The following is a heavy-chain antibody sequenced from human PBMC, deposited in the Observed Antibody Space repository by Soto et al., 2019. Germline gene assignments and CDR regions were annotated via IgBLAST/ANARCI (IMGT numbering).Heavy chain of an antibody. V-gene: IGHV6-1*01. CDR3: ARDTVERPYYYYSFAMDV. Sequence: SQTHSITCAIPGESVSRNRASWNWIKQSPSRGLEWLGRTYYRSKWFNDYAVSVKSRITINPDTSKNQFSLHLNSVTPEDTAVYYCARDTVERPYYYYSFAMDVWGQGTTVTVSS. D-gene: IGHD1-1*01. CDR1: GESVSRNRAS. J-gene: IGHJ6*02. CDR2: TYYRSKWFN.